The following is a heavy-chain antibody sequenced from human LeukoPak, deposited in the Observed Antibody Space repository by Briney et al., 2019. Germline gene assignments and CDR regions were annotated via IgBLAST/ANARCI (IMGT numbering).Heavy chain of an antibody. V-gene: IGHV1-69*13. CDR3: ARDEVVHCSGGSCYSGHNWFDP. CDR2: IIPIFGIA. D-gene: IGHD2-15*01. J-gene: IGHJ5*02. CDR1: GGTFSSYA. Sequence: SVKVSCKASGGTFSSYAISWVQQAPGQGLEWMGGIIPIFGIANYAQKFQGRVTITADESTSTAYMELSSLRSEDTAVYYCARDEVVHCSGGSCYSGHNWFDPWGQGTLVTVSS.